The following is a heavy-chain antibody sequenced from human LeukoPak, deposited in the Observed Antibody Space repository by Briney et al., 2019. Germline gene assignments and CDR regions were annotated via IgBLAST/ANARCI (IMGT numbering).Heavy chain of an antibody. Sequence: GGSLRLSCAASGFSISSSAMNWVRQAPGKGLEWVSSINNVASHIYYAGSVRGRFTISRDNAKNSVYLQMNSLRAEDTAVYYCVTGGHYSGSWGQGSLVTVSS. D-gene: IGHD3-22*01. CDR3: VTGGHYSGS. J-gene: IGHJ5*02. V-gene: IGHV3-21*01. CDR1: GFSISSSA. CDR2: INNVASHI.